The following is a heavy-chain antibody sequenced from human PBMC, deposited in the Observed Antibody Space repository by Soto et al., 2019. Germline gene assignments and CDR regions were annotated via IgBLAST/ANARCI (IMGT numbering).Heavy chain of an antibody. J-gene: IGHJ5*02. CDR2: ISGSGGST. V-gene: IGHV3-23*01. Sequence: WGSLRLSCAASGFTFISYAMSCCRHSPLRWLEWVSAISGSGGSTYYADSVKGRFTISRDNSKNTLYLQMNSLRAEGTAVYYCAKGSTTYYGSGSYYPNWFDPWGQGTLVTVSS. D-gene: IGHD3-10*01. CDR1: GFTFISYA. CDR3: AKGSTTYYGSGSYYPNWFDP.